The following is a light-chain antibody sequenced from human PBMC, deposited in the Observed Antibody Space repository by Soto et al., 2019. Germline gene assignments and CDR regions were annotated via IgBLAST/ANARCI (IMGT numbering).Light chain of an antibody. J-gene: IGKJ1*01. CDR2: DAS. Sequence: EIVMTQSPATLSVSPGEIATLSCSASQSVNNYLAWYQQRPGQAPRLLIYDASRRATGIPARFSGSGSGTDFTLTISRLEPEDFAVYYCQQYGSSPQTFGQGTKVDIK. CDR1: QSVNNY. V-gene: IGKV3-20*01. CDR3: QQYGSSPQT.